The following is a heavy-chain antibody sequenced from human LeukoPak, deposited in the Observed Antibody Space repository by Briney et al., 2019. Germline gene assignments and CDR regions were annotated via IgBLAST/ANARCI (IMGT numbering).Heavy chain of an antibody. V-gene: IGHV4-59*04. J-gene: IGHJ4*02. CDR2: IYYSGST. CDR3: ARQAARVVVVPAAIGS. D-gene: IGHD2-2*02. Sequence: SETLSLTYTVSGGSISSYYWNWIRQPPGKGLEWIGYIYYSGSTYYNPSLKSRVTISVDTSKNQFSLKLSSVTAADTAVYYCARQAARVVVVPAAIGSWGQGTLVSVSS. CDR1: GGSISSYY.